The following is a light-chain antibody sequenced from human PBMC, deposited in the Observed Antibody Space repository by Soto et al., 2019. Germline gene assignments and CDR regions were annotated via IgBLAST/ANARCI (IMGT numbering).Light chain of an antibody. CDR1: QSISSY. CDR3: QQSYSTIT. J-gene: IGKJ5*01. Sequence: GDRVTITCRASQSISSYLNWYQQKPGKAPKLLIYAASSLQSGVPSRFSGSGSGTDFTLTISSLQPEDFVTYYCQQSYSTITFGQGTRLEI. CDR2: AAS. V-gene: IGKV1-39*01.